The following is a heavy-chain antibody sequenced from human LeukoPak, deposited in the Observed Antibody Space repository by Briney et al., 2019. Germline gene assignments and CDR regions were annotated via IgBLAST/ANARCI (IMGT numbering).Heavy chain of an antibody. V-gene: IGHV3-21*01. CDR3: AKGSSDWGSN. CDR2: ISSSSSYI. CDR1: GFTFSSYS. J-gene: IGHJ4*02. Sequence: GGSLRLSCAASGFTFSSYSMNWVRQAPGKGLEWVSSISSSSSYIYYADSVKGRFTISRDNSKNTLYLQMNSLRGEDTAVYYCAKGSSDWGSNWGQGTLVTVSS. D-gene: IGHD7-27*01.